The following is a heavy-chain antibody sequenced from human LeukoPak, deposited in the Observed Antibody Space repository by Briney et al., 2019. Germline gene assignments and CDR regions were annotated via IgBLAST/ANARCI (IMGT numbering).Heavy chain of an antibody. Sequence: ASVKVSCKTSGYTFPSYGISWVRQAPGQGLEWMGWISPYNGNTNYAQKVQGRVSMTTDTSTSTAYMERRSLRSDDTAVYYCARETSGSYIGTCDSWGQGTLVTVSS. J-gene: IGHJ4*02. CDR3: ARETSGSYIGTCDS. CDR1: GYTFPSYG. V-gene: IGHV1-18*01. CDR2: ISPYNGNT. D-gene: IGHD1-26*01.